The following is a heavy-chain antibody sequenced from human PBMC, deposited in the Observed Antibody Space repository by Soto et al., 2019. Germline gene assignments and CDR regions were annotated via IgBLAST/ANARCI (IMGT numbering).Heavy chain of an antibody. Sequence: QVHLVQSGADGRKSGSSVRVSCTASGGGTLSNDAIGWVRQAPGQGLEWLGRISPFFGTTAYSQSFQGRLTVTADASTGTVYMDLRSLKSDDTAVYYCAREVVTETTWGSFDSWGQGTLVTVSS. CDR1: GGGTLSNDA. D-gene: IGHD2-21*02. J-gene: IGHJ4*02. CDR3: AREVVTETTWGSFDS. CDR2: ISPFFGTT. V-gene: IGHV1-69*01.